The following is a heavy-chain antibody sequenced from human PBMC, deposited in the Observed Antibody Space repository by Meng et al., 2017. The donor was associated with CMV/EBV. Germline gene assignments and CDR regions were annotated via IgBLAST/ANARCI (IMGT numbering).Heavy chain of an antibody. CDR2: ISYDGSNK. Sequence: GESLKISCAASGFTFSSYAMHWVRQAPGKGLEWVAVISYDGSNKYYADSVKGRFTISRDNSKNTLYLQMNSLRAEDTAVYYCARGVEMATINYYGMDVWGQGTTVTVSS. V-gene: IGHV3-30-3*01. CDR1: GFTFSSYA. J-gene: IGHJ6*02. CDR3: ARGVEMATINYYGMDV. D-gene: IGHD5-24*01.